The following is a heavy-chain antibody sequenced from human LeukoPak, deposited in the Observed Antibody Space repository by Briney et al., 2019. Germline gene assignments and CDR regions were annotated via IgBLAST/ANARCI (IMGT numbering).Heavy chain of an antibody. Sequence: VSVKVSCKASGYTFTGYYMHWVRQAPGQGLEWMGWINPNSGGTNYAQKFQGRVTMTRDTSISTAYMELSRLRSDDTAVYYCAREGGSYYDSSGTRRAFDIWGQGTMVTVSS. CDR2: INPNSGGT. CDR1: GYTFTGYY. J-gene: IGHJ3*02. D-gene: IGHD3-22*01. V-gene: IGHV1-2*02. CDR3: AREGGSYYDSSGTRRAFDI.